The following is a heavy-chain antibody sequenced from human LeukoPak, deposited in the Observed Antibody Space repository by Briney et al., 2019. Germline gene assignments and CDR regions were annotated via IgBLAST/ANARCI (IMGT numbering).Heavy chain of an antibody. CDR3: ASHWYSSLSFDY. Sequence: PSETLSLTCTVSGGSISSSSYYWGWIRQPPGKGLEWIGSIYYSGSTYYNPSLKSRVTISVDTSKNQFSLKLSSVTAADTAVYYCASHWYSSLSFDYWGQGTLVTVSS. CDR2: IYYSGST. J-gene: IGHJ4*02. CDR1: GGSISSSSYY. V-gene: IGHV4-39*07. D-gene: IGHD6-19*01.